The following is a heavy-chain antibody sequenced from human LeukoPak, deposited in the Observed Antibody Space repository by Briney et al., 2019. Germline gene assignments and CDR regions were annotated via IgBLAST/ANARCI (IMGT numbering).Heavy chain of an antibody. D-gene: IGHD4-17*01. J-gene: IGHJ5*02. CDR2: IYHSGST. CDR3: ARGGSVTSRQFDP. Sequence: PSETLSLTCSVSGYSISSDYYWGWIRQPPGKGLEWIGSIYHSGSTYCKPSLKSRVTILVDSSKNQFSLKLSSMTAADTAVYYCARGGSVTSRQFDPWGQGTLVTVSS. V-gene: IGHV4-38-2*02. CDR1: GYSISSDYY.